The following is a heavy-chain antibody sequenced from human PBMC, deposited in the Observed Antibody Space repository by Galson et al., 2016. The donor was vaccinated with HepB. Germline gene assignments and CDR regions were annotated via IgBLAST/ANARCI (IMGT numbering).Heavy chain of an antibody. Sequence: CAISGDSVSSTSATWNWVRQSPSRGLEWLGRTYYRSKWYNDYGVTVRGRVTINPDTSKNQLSLQMKSVTPEDTAVYYCARDQPQSGKWNDEGEHYDYFSAMDVWGQGTAVTVSS. J-gene: IGHJ6*02. D-gene: IGHD1-1*01. CDR3: ARDQPQSGKWNDEGEHYDYFSAMDV. CDR1: GDSVSSTSAT. V-gene: IGHV6-1*01. CDR2: TYYRSKWYN.